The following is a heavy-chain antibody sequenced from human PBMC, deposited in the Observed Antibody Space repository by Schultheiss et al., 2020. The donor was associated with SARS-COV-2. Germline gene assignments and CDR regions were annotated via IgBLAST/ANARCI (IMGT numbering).Heavy chain of an antibody. D-gene: IGHD3-10*01. J-gene: IGHJ6*02. Sequence: GGSLRLSCAASGFTFSSYGMHWVRQPPGKGLEWVAVISYDGSNKYYADSVKGRFTISRDNSKNTLYLQMNSLRAEDTAVYYCAKDREYYGSGSSGDYYYYGMDVWGQGTTVTVSS. CDR3: AKDREYYGSGSSGDYYYYGMDV. V-gene: IGHV3-30*18. CDR1: GFTFSSYG. CDR2: ISYDGSNK.